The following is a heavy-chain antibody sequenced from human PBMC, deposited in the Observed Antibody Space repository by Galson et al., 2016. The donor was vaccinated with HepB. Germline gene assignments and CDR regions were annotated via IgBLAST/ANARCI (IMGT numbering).Heavy chain of an antibody. V-gene: IGHV4-4*07. Sequence: SETLSLTCTVSGGSISHHHWIWIRQSAGKGLEWIGRIYASGLTNYNTSLPGRVSMSVDASKNQFSLTLTFVTAAATAIYYCVREHFDWMFLLDSWGQGILVTVSS. CDR1: GGSISHHH. D-gene: IGHD3-9*01. CDR2: IYASGLT. J-gene: IGHJ4*02. CDR3: VREHFDWMFLLDS.